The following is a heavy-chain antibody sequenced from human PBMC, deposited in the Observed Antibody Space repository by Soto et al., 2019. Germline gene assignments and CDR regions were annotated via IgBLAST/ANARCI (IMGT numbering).Heavy chain of an antibody. J-gene: IGHJ3*02. CDR3: AQALVFTGGDGFDI. CDR2: IYYSGNT. D-gene: IGHD1-1*01. V-gene: IGHV4-31*02. Sequence: QVRLQEWGPGLVKPSQTLSLKCSVSGGSITTGGRYWSWIRQLPGTGLEWIGAIYYSGNTYYHASLKSRVTISVEAAKNQFALKLSSVTAADTAVYYCAQALVFTGGDGFDIWGQGRLVTVSS. CDR1: GGSITTGGRY.